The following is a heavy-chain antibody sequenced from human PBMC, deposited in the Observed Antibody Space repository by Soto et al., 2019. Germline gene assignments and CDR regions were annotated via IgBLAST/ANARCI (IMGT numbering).Heavy chain of an antibody. CDR1: ASSFPIPA. CDR3: AIDYDSTAGGFDP. D-gene: IGHD3-16*01. J-gene: IGHJ5*02. V-gene: IGHV1-3*01. CDR2: INAGNGNT. Sequence: SCPASASSFPIPAMHWFSQPLRQRLAWMGWINAGNGNTKYSQKYQGRVTITRDTSASTAYMELGSLRSEDTAVYDCAIDYDSTAGGFDPW.